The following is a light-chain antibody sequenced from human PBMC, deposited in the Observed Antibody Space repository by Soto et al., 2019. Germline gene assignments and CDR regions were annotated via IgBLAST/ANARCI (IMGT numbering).Light chain of an antibody. J-gene: IGKJ4*01. V-gene: IGKV3-20*01. CDR1: QSVSSTY. Sequence: EIVLTQFPGTLSLSPGERATLSCRASQSVSSTYLAWYQQKPGQAPRLLIYGASSRATGIPDRFSGSGSGTDFTLTISRLEPEDFAVYYCQQYGRSPPNTFGGGTKVDIK. CDR3: QQYGRSPPNT. CDR2: GAS.